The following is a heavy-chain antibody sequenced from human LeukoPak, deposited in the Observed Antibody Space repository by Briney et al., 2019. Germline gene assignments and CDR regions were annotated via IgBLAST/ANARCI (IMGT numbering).Heavy chain of an antibody. CDR1: GFTFDDYT. Sequence: GGSLRLSCAASGFTFDDYTMHWVRQAPGKGLEWVSLISWDGGSTYYADSVKGRFTISRDNSKNSLYLQMNSLRVEDTAVYYCARGPTYGSRSDYFDYWGQGTLVTVSS. CDR3: ARGPTYGSRSDYFDY. J-gene: IGHJ4*02. V-gene: IGHV3-43*01. CDR2: ISWDGGST. D-gene: IGHD3-10*01.